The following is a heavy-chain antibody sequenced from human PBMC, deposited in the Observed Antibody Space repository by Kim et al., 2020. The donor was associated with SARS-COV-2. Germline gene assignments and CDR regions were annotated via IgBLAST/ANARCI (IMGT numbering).Heavy chain of an antibody. V-gene: IGHV4-34*01. Sequence: SETLSLTCAVYGGSFSGYYWSWIRQPPGKGLEWIGEINHSGSTNYNPSLKSRVTISVDTSKNQFSLKLSSVTAADTAVYYCARNPGAYDFWSGYSPGYYYYGMDVWGQGTTVTVSS. CDR3: ARNPGAYDFWSGYSPGYYYYGMDV. J-gene: IGHJ6*02. CDR2: INHSGST. D-gene: IGHD3-3*01. CDR1: GGSFSGYY.